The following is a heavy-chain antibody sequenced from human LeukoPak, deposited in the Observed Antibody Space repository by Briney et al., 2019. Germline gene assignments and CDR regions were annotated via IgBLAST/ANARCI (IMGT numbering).Heavy chain of an antibody. CDR3: ATDRERDPSVYYLV. D-gene: IGHD3-22*01. V-gene: IGHV3-23*01. CDR1: GFTFTDYA. J-gene: IGHJ4*02. CDR2: ISDNGGET. Sequence: PGGSLRLSCAASGFTFTDYAMSWVRQALEKGLEWISTISDNGGETYYADSVKGRFAISRDNSKNTLFLQMNSLRAEDSAVYYCATDRERDPSVYYLVGGQGTLITVSS.